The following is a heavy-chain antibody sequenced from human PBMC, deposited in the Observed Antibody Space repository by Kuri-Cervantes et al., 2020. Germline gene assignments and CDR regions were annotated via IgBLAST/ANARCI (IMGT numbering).Heavy chain of an antibody. CDR1: GFTFSSYA. Sequence: GESLKISCAASGFTFSSYAMTWVRQAPGKGLEWVSTISGGGVSTYYANSATGRFTIYRDNSKNTLCLQMSSLRVEDTAVYYCARPADTFGGYGRASFDYWGQGALVTVSS. J-gene: IGHJ4*02. V-gene: IGHV3-23*01. CDR3: ARPADTFGGYGRASFDY. D-gene: IGHD5-12*01. CDR2: ISGGGVST.